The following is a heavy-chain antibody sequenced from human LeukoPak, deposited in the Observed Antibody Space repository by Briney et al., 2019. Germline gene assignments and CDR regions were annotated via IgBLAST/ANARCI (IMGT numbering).Heavy chain of an antibody. D-gene: IGHD3-10*01. CDR3: ARQIGPDY. CDR1: GFMFSNYG. J-gene: IGHJ4*02. CDR2: ISATGGSS. V-gene: IGHV3-23*01. Sequence: GGSLRLSCAASGFMFSNYGMSWVRQAPGKGLEWVSIISATGGSSYYADSVRGRFTISRDNPKNTLFLQMDNLTVEDTAVYYCARQIGPDYWGQGTLVTVSS.